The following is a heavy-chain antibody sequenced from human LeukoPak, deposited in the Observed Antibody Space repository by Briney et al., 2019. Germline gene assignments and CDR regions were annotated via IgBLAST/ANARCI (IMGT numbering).Heavy chain of an antibody. CDR3: ARDPDYYDSSGYGDY. D-gene: IGHD3-22*01. Sequence: ASVKVPCKASGYTFTGYYMHWVRQAPGQGLEWMGWINPNSGGTNYAQKFQGRVTMTRDTSISTAYMELSRLRSDDTAVYYCARDPDYYDSSGYGDYWGQGTLVTVSS. CDR1: GYTFTGYY. V-gene: IGHV1-2*02. CDR2: INPNSGGT. J-gene: IGHJ4*02.